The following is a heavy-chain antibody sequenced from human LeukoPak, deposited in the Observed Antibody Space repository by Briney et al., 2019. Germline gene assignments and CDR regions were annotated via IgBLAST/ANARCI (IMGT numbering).Heavy chain of an antibody. Sequence: GGSLRLSCAASEFTFSNYWRHWVRQAPGKGLVWVSRINTDGGSIRYAYSVKGRFTISRDNAKNTLYLQMNSLRVEDTAVYYCARDSSGADYYDSSGFDYWGQGVLVTVSS. D-gene: IGHD3-22*01. CDR3: ARDSSGADYYDSSGFDY. V-gene: IGHV3-74*01. CDR1: EFTFSNYW. J-gene: IGHJ4*02. CDR2: INTDGGSI.